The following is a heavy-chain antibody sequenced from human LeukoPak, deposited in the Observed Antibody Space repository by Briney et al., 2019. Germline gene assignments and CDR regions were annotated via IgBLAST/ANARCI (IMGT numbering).Heavy chain of an antibody. CDR2: IYYSGST. J-gene: IGHJ4*02. D-gene: IGHD6-19*01. Sequence: SETLSLICTVSGGSISSYYWSWIRQPPGKGLEWIGYIYYSGSTNYNPSLKSRVTISVDTSKNQFSLKLSSVTAADTAVYYCASLWYSSGWIDYWGQGTLVTVSS. V-gene: IGHV4-59*08. CDR3: ASLWYSSGWIDY. CDR1: GGSISSYY.